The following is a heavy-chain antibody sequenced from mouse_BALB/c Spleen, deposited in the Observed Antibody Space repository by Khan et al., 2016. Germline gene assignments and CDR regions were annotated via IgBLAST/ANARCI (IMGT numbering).Heavy chain of an antibody. J-gene: IGHJ4*01. CDR3: ARSYYGYFAMDY. V-gene: IGHV1-77*01. Sequence: QVQLKESGTELPRPGASVKLSCKASGYTFTDYYLHWVKQRTGQGLEWIGEIFPGSGSTYYNEKFKGKASLTAATSSSTAYMQLSSLTSEDSAVYFCARSYYGYFAMDYWGHGASVTVSS. CDR1: GYTFTDYY. D-gene: IGHD1-2*01. CDR2: IFPGSGST.